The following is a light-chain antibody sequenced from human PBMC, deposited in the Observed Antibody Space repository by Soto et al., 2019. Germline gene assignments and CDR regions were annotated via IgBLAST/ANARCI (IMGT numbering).Light chain of an antibody. Sequence: DIQMTQSASSVSASVVDRVTITCRASQDISSWLAWYQQKPGKAPKLLIYAASSLQSEPPSRFSVSGSATDYTLTISSLQPEYFATYYSEQANSFPYTYGQRTRLE. CDR3: EQANSFPYT. CDR1: QDISSW. J-gene: IGKJ5*01. CDR2: AAS. V-gene: IGKV1-12*02.